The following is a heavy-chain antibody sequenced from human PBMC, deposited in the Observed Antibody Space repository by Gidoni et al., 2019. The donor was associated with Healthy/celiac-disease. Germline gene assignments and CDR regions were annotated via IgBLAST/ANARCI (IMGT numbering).Heavy chain of an antibody. CDR2: ISSSSSTI. CDR3: ASRSSAYYYYGMDV. D-gene: IGHD2-2*01. Sequence: EVQLVESGGGLVQPGGSLRLSCAASGFTFSSYSMNWVRQAPGKGLEWVSYISSSSSTIYYADSVKGRFTISRDNAKNSLYLQMNSLRDEDTAVYYCASRSSAYYYYGMDVWGQGTTVTVSS. CDR1: GFTFSSYS. J-gene: IGHJ6*02. V-gene: IGHV3-48*02.